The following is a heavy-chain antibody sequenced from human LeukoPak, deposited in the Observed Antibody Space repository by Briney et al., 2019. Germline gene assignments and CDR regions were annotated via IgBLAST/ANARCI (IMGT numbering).Heavy chain of an antibody. CDR2: ISSSGSTI. CDR1: GFTFSSYE. CDR3: ARWGVGATNFDY. V-gene: IGHV3-48*03. D-gene: IGHD1-26*01. J-gene: IGHJ4*02. Sequence: GGSLRLSCAASGFTFSSYEMNWVRQAPGKGLEWVSYISSSGSTIYYADSVKGRFTISRDNAKNSLYLQMNSLRAEDTAVYYCARWGVGATNFDYWGQGTLVTVSS.